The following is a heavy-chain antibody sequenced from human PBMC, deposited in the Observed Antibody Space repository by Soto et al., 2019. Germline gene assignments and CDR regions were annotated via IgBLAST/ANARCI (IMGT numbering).Heavy chain of an antibody. CDR1: GASISSGGYY. D-gene: IGHD3-22*01. Sequence: SETLSLTCTVSGASISSGGYYWSWIRQHPGKGLEWIGYIYFSGTTYYNPSLKSRVTISVDTSKNQFSLKLSAVTAADTAVYYCARDHYDSSGYYYVDYWGQGTLVTV. J-gene: IGHJ4*02. CDR3: ARDHYDSSGYYYVDY. CDR2: IYFSGTT. V-gene: IGHV4-31*03.